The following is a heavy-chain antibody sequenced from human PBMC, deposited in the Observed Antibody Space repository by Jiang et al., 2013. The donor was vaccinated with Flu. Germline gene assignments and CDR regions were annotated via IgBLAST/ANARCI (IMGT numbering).Heavy chain of an antibody. D-gene: IGHD3-10*01. CDR3: ARTSMVRGVIRSFDY. V-gene: IGHV2-70*04. J-gene: IGHJ4*02. Sequence: LARIDWDDDKFYSTSLKTRLTISKDTSKNQVVLTMTNMDPVDTATYYCARTSMVRGVIRSFDYWGQGTLVTVSS. CDR2: IDWDDDK.